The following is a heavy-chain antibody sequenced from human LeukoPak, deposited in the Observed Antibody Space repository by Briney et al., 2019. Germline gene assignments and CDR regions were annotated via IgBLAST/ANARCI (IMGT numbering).Heavy chain of an antibody. J-gene: IGHJ5*01. CDR2: INPSGGST. V-gene: IGHV1-46*01. CDR3: AREGPLIQLWFDY. CDR1: GYTFTSYY. Sequence: ASGKVSCKASGYTFTSYYMHWVRQAPEQGLEWMGIINPSGGSTSYAQKFQGRVTMTRDTSTSTVYMELSSLRSEDTAVYYCAREGPLIQLWFDYWGQGTLVTVS. D-gene: IGHD5-18*01.